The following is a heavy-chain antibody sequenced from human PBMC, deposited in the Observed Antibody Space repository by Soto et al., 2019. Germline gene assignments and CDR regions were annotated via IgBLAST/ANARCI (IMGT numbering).Heavy chain of an antibody. V-gene: IGHV3-23*01. CDR1: GFTISTYA. D-gene: IGHD2-21*01. CDR3: AKDAVYNDGLWLMDS. J-gene: IGHJ5*02. Sequence: LRLSCAASGFTISTYAMTWVRQAPGKGLECVSGVVGSGGEIYYADSVKGRFTISKDNSKNTLYLQMNSLRDEDTAVYYCAKDAVYNDGLWLMDSWGQGTLVTVSS. CDR2: VVGSGGEI.